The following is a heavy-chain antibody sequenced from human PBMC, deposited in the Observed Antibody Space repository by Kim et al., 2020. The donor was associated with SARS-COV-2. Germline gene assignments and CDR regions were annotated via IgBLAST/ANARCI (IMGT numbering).Heavy chain of an antibody. Sequence: SETLSLTCAVSGGSISSSNWWSWVCQPPGKGLEWIGEIYHSGSTNYNPSLKSRVTISVDKSKNQFSLKLSSVTAADTAVYYCASLRIAAAGSEEDYYGMDVWGQGTTVTVSS. CDR1: GGSISSSNW. V-gene: IGHV4-4*02. D-gene: IGHD6-13*01. CDR2: IYHSGST. J-gene: IGHJ6*02. CDR3: ASLRIAAAGSEEDYYGMDV.